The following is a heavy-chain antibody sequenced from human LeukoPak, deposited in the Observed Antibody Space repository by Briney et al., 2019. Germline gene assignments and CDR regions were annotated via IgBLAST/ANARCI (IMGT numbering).Heavy chain of an antibody. J-gene: IGHJ4*02. D-gene: IGHD3-10*01. CDR3: AKVQALYYGSGSTFEY. V-gene: IGHV3-30*04. CDR2: ISHDGNNK. Sequence: GGSLRLSCAASGFTFNTYAMHWVRQAPGKGLEWVAVISHDGNNKYYADSMKGRFTISRDNSKNTLNLQMNSLRAEDTAMYYCAKVQALYYGSGSTFEYWGQGTLVTVSS. CDR1: GFTFNTYA.